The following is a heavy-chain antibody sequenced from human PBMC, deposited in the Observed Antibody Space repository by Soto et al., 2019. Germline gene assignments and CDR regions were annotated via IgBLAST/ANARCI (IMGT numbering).Heavy chain of an antibody. CDR2: IWYDGSNK. J-gene: IGHJ4*02. CDR1: GFTFSSYG. V-gene: IGHV3-33*01. Sequence: QVQLVESGGGVVQPGRSLRLSCAASGFTFSSYGMHWVRQAPGKGLEWVAVIWYDGSNKYYADSVKGRFTISRDNSKNTLYLQMNSLRAEDTAVYYCARDLSTYCGGDCASPGYWGQGTLVTVSS. CDR3: ARDLSTYCGGDCASPGY. D-gene: IGHD2-21*02.